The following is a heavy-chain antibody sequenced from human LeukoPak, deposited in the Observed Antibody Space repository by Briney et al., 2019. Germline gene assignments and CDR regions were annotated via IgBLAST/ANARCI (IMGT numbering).Heavy chain of an antibody. CDR2: IYPCDSDT. Sequence: GESLKISCKGSGYSFTSYWIGWVRQMPGKGLEWMGIIYPCDSDTRYSPSFQGQVTISADKSISTAYLQWSSLKASDTAMYYCARRSHTGGAYYYYYYMDVWGKGTTVTVSS. CDR3: ARRSHTGGAYYYYYYMDV. V-gene: IGHV5-51*01. D-gene: IGHD3-10*01. CDR1: GYSFTSYW. J-gene: IGHJ6*03.